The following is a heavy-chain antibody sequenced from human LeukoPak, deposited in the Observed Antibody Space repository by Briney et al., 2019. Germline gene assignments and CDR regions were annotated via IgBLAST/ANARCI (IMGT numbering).Heavy chain of an antibody. CDR2: IYYSGST. Sequence: SETLSLTCIVSGGSISSSSYYWGWIRQPPGKGLEWIGSIYYSGSTYYNPSLKSRVTISVDTSKNQFSLKLSSVTAADTAVYYCARQSVVVVAATEAWFDYWGQGTLVTVSS. CDR1: GGSISSSSYY. V-gene: IGHV4-39*01. D-gene: IGHD2-15*01. CDR3: ARQSVVVVAATEAWFDY. J-gene: IGHJ4*02.